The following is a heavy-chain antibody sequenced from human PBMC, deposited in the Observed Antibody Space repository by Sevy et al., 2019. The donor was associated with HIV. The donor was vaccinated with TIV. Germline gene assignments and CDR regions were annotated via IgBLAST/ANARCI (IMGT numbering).Heavy chain of an antibody. CDR3: ARDPGAAYCGGDCSYYFDY. Sequence: SVKVSCKASGGTFSSYAISWVRQAPGQGLEWMGGIIPIFGTANYAQKFQGRVTITADESTSTAYMELSSLRSEDTAVYYCARDPGAAYCGGDCSYYFDYWGQGTLVTVSS. CDR1: GGTFSSYA. V-gene: IGHV1-69*13. CDR2: IIPIFGTA. J-gene: IGHJ4*02. D-gene: IGHD2-21*02.